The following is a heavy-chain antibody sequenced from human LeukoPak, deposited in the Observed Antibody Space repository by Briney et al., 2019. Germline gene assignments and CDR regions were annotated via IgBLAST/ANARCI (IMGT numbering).Heavy chain of an antibody. V-gene: IGHV1-2*06. J-gene: IGHJ4*02. CDR1: GYTFTGYY. CDR2: INPNSGGT. Sequence: ASVKVSCKASGYTFTGYYMHWVRQAPGQGLEWMGRINPNSGGTNYAQKFQGRVTMTRDTSISTAYMELSRLRSEDTAVYYCARWGYSKQTGDYWGQGTLVTVSS. CDR3: ARWGYSKQTGDY. D-gene: IGHD4-11*01.